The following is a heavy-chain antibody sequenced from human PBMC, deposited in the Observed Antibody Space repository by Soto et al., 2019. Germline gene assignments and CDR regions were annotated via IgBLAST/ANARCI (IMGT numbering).Heavy chain of an antibody. CDR3: ARVGGRGPLGY. CDR1: GFTFSSYS. Sequence: EVQLVESGGGLVQPGGSLRLSCAASGFTFSSYSMNWVRQAPGKGLEWVSYISSSSSTIYYADSVKGRFTISRDNAKNSLYLQMNNLRDEDTAVYYCARVGGRGPLGYWGQGTLVTVSS. D-gene: IGHD1-26*01. V-gene: IGHV3-48*02. CDR2: ISSSSSTI. J-gene: IGHJ4*02.